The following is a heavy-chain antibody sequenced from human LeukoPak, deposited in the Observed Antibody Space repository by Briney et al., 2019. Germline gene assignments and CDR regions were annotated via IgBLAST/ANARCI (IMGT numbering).Heavy chain of an antibody. CDR3: ARVDYYISGSYYFDY. Sequence: SETLSLTCTVSCSSLSSYPWSWIREPPGKGLEWIGYIYYSGSTKYNPSLKGRVTISLDTSKNQFSLKLSSVTAADTAVYYCARVDYYISGSYYFDYWGQGTLVTVSS. CDR2: IYYSGST. CDR1: CSSLSSYP. V-gene: IGHV4-59*01. D-gene: IGHD3-10*01. J-gene: IGHJ4*02.